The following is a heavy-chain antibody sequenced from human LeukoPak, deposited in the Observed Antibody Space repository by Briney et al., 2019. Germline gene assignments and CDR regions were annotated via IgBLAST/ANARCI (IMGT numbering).Heavy chain of an antibody. CDR2: MNPNSGNT. V-gene: IGHV1-8*01. J-gene: IGHJ4*02. D-gene: IGHD6-19*01. CDR1: GYTFTSYD. Sequence: ASVKVSCKASGYTFTSYDINWVRQATGQGLEWMGWMNPNSGNTGYAQKFQGRVTMTRNTSISTAYMELSSLRSEDTAVYYCAKGGYSSGWYSMSEPDYWGQGTLVTVSS. CDR3: AKGGYSSGWYSMSEPDY.